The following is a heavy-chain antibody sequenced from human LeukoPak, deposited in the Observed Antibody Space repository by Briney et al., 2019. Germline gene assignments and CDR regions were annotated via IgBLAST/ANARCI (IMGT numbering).Heavy chain of an antibody. CDR3: AREGKDGWFGSGGYYMDV. CDR2: IYTSGST. V-gene: IGHV4-4*07. D-gene: IGHD3-10*01. CDR1: GGSISSYY. J-gene: IGHJ6*03. Sequence: SETLSLTCTVSGGSISSYYWSWIRQPAGKGLEWLGRIYTSGSTNYNHALKSRVTISVDNSKNQFSLKLSSVPAAGTAVYYCAREGKDGWFGSGGYYMDVWGKGTTVTVSS.